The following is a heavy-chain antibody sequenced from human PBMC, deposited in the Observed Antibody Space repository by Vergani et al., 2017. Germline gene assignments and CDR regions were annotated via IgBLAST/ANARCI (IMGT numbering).Heavy chain of an antibody. V-gene: IGHV1-69*06. J-gene: IGHJ3*02. Sequence: QVQLVQSGAEVKKPGSSVKVSCKASGGTFSSYAISWVRQAPGQGLEWMGGIIPIFGTANYAQKFQGRVTITADKSTSTAYMELSSLGSEDTAVYYCASVADSSSWNAFDIWGQGTMVTVSS. CDR3: ASVADSSSWNAFDI. CDR1: GGTFSSYA. CDR2: IIPIFGTA. D-gene: IGHD6-13*01.